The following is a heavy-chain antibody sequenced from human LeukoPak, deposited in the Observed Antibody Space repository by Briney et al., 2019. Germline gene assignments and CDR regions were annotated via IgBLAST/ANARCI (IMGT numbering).Heavy chain of an antibody. CDR1: GFTFSNCG. V-gene: IGHV3-30*18. Sequence: QPGRSLRLSCAASGFTFSNCGMHWVRQAPGKGLEWVALISYDGSNKYYADSVKGRFTISRDNSKNTLYLQMISLRAEDTAVYYCANYGSVSYFAHWGQGTLVTVSS. CDR3: ANYGSVSYFAH. J-gene: IGHJ4*02. CDR2: ISYDGSNK. D-gene: IGHD3-10*01.